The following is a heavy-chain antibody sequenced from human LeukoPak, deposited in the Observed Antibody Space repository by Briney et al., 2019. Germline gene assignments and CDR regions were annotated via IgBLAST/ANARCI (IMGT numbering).Heavy chain of an antibody. Sequence: ASVKVSCKASGYTFTNYAMHWVRQAPGQRLEWMGWINAGHGNTKYSQEFQGRVTITRDTSASTAYMELSSLRSEDTAVYYCARGEVPPHYFDYWGQGTLVTVSS. CDR3: ARGEVPPHYFDY. CDR1: GYTFTNYA. CDR2: INAGHGNT. J-gene: IGHJ4*02. V-gene: IGHV1-3*01.